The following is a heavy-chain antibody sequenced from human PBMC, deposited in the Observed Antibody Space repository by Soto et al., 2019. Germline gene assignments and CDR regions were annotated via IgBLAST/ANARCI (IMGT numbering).Heavy chain of an antibody. CDR3: ASQSGSWFRMDV. Sequence: GESLKISCKGSGYSFTSYWISWVRQMPGKGLEWMGRIDPSDSYTNYSPSFQGHVTISADKSISTAYLQWSSLKASDTAMYYCASQSGSWFRMDVWGQGTLVTVSS. J-gene: IGHJ6*02. CDR2: IDPSDSYT. CDR1: GYSFTSYW. V-gene: IGHV5-10-1*01. D-gene: IGHD6-13*01.